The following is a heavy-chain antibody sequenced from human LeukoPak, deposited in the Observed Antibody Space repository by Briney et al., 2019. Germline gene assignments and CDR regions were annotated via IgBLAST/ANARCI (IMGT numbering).Heavy chain of an antibody. CDR3: AKDGCGGDCAGNWFDP. CDR2: LKSKRDGGTT. J-gene: IGHJ5*02. V-gene: IGHV3-15*01. CDR1: GFSFSRAW. Sequence: GGSLRLSCAASGFSFSRAWMNWVRQAPGKGLEWVGRLKSKRDGGTTDYAAHVKGRFTISRDNSKNTLYLQMNSLRAEDTAVYYCAKDGCGGDCAGNWFDPWGQGTLVTVSS. D-gene: IGHD2-21*02.